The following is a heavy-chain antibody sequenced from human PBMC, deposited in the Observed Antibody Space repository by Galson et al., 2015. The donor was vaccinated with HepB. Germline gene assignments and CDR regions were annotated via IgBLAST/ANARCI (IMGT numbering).Heavy chain of an antibody. CDR1: GFTFGDYA. J-gene: IGHJ6*02. CDR3: TRDSYYYGSRSYYDYGMDV. CDR2: IRSRAYGGTT. D-gene: IGHD3-10*01. V-gene: IGHV3-49*03. Sequence: SLRLSCAASGFTFGDYAMSWFRQAPGKGLEWVGFIRSRAYGGTTEYAASVKGRFTISRDDSKSIAYLQMNSLKTEDTAVYYCTRDSYYYGSRSYYDYGMDVWGQGTTVTVSS.